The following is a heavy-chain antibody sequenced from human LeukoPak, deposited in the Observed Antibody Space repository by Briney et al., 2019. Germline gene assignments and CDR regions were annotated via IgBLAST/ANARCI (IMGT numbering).Heavy chain of an antibody. Sequence: GASVKVSCKASGGTFSSCAISWVRQAPGQGLEWMGGIIPIFGTANYAQKFQGRVTITADESTSTAYMELSSLRSEDTAVYYCARDLRRSYYDLVGPDAFDIWGQGTMVTVSS. V-gene: IGHV1-69*13. CDR2: IIPIFGTA. D-gene: IGHD3-22*01. CDR3: ARDLRRSYYDLVGPDAFDI. J-gene: IGHJ3*02. CDR1: GGTFSSCA.